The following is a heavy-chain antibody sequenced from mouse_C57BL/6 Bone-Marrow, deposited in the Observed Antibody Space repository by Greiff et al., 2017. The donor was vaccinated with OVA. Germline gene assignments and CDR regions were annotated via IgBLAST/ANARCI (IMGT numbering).Heavy chain of an antibody. CDR3: ARQYGNYGFDY. CDR1: GFTFSDYY. V-gene: IGHV5-12*01. D-gene: IGHD2-10*02. Sequence: EVQLVESGGGLVQPGGSLKLSCAASGFTFSDYYMYWVRQTPEQRLEWVAYISNGGGSTYYPDTVKGRFTISRDNAKNTLYLQRSRLKSEDTAMYYCARQYGNYGFDYWGQGTTLTVSS. J-gene: IGHJ2*01. CDR2: ISNGGGST.